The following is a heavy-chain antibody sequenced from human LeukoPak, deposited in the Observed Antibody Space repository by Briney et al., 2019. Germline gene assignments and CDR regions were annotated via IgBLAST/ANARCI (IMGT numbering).Heavy chain of an antibody. Sequence: GGSLRLSCEASGFTFSSYWMSWVRQAPGKGLEWVANIKQDGSEKYYVDSVKGRFTISRDNSKNTVYLQMSSLIAEDTAVYYCARDLQEGWFDPWGQGTLVTVSS. CDR2: IKQDGSEK. CDR1: GFTFSSYW. V-gene: IGHV3-7*04. CDR3: ARDLQEGWFDP. J-gene: IGHJ5*02.